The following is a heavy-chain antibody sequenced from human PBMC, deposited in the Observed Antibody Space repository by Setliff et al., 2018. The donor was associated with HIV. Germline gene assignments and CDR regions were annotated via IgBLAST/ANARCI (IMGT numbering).Heavy chain of an antibody. CDR1: GGTFLNSA. D-gene: IGHD3-22*01. CDR2: IVPLVDVK. V-gene: IGHV1-69*10. CDR3: ARSPLDYDGSDYYYRYFDL. J-gene: IGHJ4*02. Sequence: SVKVSCKASGGTFLNSAINWVRQAPGQGLQWVGGIVPLVDVKQSAQPFLGRVALTVDDSMTTAYMELTSLTSDDTAVYFCARSPLDYDGSDYYYRYFDLWGVGTLVTVSS.